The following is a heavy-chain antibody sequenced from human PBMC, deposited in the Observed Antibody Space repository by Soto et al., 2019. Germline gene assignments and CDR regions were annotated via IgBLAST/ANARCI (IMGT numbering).Heavy chain of an antibody. CDR1: GFTFGDYA. CDR2: IRSKAYGGTT. J-gene: IGHJ6*03. Sequence: GGSLRLSCTASGFTFGDYAMSWFRQAPGKGLEWVGFIRSKAYGGTTEYAASVKGRFTISRDDSKSIAYLQMNSLKTEDTAVYYCTRQLLWFGESIRFKSHYYYYMDVWGKGTTVTVSS. CDR3: TRQLLWFGESIRFKSHYYYYMDV. D-gene: IGHD3-10*01. V-gene: IGHV3-49*03.